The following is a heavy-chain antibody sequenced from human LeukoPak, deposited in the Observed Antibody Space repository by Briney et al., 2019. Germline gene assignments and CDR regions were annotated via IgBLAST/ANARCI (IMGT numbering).Heavy chain of an antibody. J-gene: IGHJ4*02. D-gene: IGHD1-26*01. CDR2: ISAYNGNT. CDR3: ARGLEVREVGATFDY. CDR1: GYTFTSYG. V-gene: IGHV1-18*01. Sequence: ASVKVSCKASGYTFTSYGISWVRQAPGQGLEWMGWISAYNGNTNYAQKLQGRVTMTTDTSTSTAYMELRSLRSDDTAVYYCARGLEVREVGATFDYWGQGTLVTVSS.